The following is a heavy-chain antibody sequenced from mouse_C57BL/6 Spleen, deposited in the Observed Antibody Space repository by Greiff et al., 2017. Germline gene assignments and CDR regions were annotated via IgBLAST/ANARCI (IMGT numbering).Heavy chain of an antibody. CDR2: IYPGDGDT. CDR3: ARTYYYGSFDY. V-gene: IGHV1-82*01. J-gene: IGHJ2*01. D-gene: IGHD1-1*01. CDR1: GYAFSSSW. Sequence: QVQLKQSGPELVKPGASVKISCKASGYAFSSSWMNWVQQRPGKGLEWIGRIYPGDGDTNYNGKFKGKATLTADKSSSTAYMQLSSLTSEGSAVYFCARTYYYGSFDYWGQGTTLTVSS.